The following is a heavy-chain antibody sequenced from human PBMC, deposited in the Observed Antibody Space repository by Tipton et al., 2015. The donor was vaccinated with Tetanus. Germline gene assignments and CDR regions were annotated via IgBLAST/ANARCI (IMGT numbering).Heavy chain of an antibody. Sequence: GSLRLSCAVSDSIASHSYVTWVRQAPGKGLEWVSVLYSDGRTDYADSVRGRFTIIRDNSKNTLSLQMNSLRAEDTAIYYCASRDREQGKFDYWGQGTLVTVSS. D-gene: IGHD7-27*01. CDR2: LYSDGRT. J-gene: IGHJ4*02. CDR3: ASRDREQGKFDY. CDR1: DSIASHSY. V-gene: IGHV3-53*01.